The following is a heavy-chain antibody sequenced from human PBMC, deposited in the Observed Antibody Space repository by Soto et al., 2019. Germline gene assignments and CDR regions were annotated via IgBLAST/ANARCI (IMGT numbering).Heavy chain of an antibody. V-gene: IGHV3-30-3*01. CDR3: AQELSGGY. CDR2: ISDDGSNK. J-gene: IGHJ4*02. D-gene: IGHD1-26*01. Sequence: SLRLSCAASGFTFSSYAMHWVRQAPGKGLEWVAVISDDGSNKYYADSVKGRFTISRDNSKNTLYLQMNSLRAEDTAVYYCAQELSGGYWGQGTLVTVSS. CDR1: GFTFSSYA.